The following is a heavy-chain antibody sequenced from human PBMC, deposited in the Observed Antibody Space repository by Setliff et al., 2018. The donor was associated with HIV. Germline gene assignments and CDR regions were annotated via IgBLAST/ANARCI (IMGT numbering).Heavy chain of an antibody. CDR2: ISTSGNT. J-gene: IGHJ4*02. CDR1: GGSISGAGYY. D-gene: IGHD3-10*01. V-gene: IGHV4-61*02. Sequence: SETLSLTCTVSGGSISGAGYYWSWIRQPAGKGLEWIGRISTSGNTNYNPSLKSRVTISVDTSKKQFSLNLSSVTAADTAVYYCAPRHHKYGFLWGQGTLVTVSS. CDR3: APRHHKYGFL.